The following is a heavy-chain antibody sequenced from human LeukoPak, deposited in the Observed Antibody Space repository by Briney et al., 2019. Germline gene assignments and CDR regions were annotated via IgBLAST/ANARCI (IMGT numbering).Heavy chain of an antibody. Sequence: GASVKVSCKASGYTFTSYYMHWVRQAPGQGLEWMGIINPSGGSTSYAQKFQGRVTMTRDTSTSTVYMELSSLRSEDTAVYYCAREREIMITFGGVIVPGDFDYWGQGTLVTVSS. CDR2: INPSGGST. CDR1: GYTFTSYY. D-gene: IGHD3-16*02. J-gene: IGHJ4*02. V-gene: IGHV1-46*01. CDR3: AREREIMITFGGVIVPGDFDY.